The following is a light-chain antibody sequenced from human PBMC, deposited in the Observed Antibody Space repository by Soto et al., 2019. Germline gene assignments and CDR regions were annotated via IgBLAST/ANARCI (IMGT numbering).Light chain of an antibody. CDR1: QGIRND. CDR3: QHYNSYSEA. V-gene: IGKV1-5*03. Sequence: DIQMTQSPSSLSASVGDRVTITCRASQGIRNDLGWYQQKPGKAPKLLIYKASTLKSGVPSRFSGSGSGTEFTLTLSSLQPDDFATYYCQHYNSYSEAFGQGTKVDIK. CDR2: KAS. J-gene: IGKJ1*01.